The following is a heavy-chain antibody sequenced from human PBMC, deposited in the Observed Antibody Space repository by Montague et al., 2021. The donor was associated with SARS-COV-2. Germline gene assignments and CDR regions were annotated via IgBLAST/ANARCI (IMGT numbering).Heavy chain of an antibody. CDR3: ARLRRPDGYSYWFGP. Sequence: SETLSPTRTVSGGPISSYYWSWIRQPPGKGLEWIGYIYYGGSTNYSPSFKGRVIMSVDTSNNQFSLRLTSVTAADTAVYYCARLRRPDGYSYWFGPWGQGTLVTVSS. CDR1: GGPISSYY. J-gene: IGHJ5*02. V-gene: IGHV4-59*08. D-gene: IGHD5-24*01. CDR2: IYYGGST.